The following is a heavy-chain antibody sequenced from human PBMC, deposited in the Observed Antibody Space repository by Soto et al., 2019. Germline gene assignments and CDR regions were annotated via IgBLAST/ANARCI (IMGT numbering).Heavy chain of an antibody. CDR2: IYHSGST. Sequence: QLQLQESGSGLVKPSQTLSLTCAVSGGSISSGGYSWSWIRQPPGKGLEWIGYIYHSGSTYYNPSLKSRVTISVDRSKNQFSLKLSSVTAADMAVYYCARGGDSRNYYYYYYGMDVWGQGTTVTVSS. CDR3: ARGGDSRNYYYYYYGMDV. V-gene: IGHV4-30-2*01. J-gene: IGHJ6*02. CDR1: GGSISSGGYS. D-gene: IGHD3-22*01.